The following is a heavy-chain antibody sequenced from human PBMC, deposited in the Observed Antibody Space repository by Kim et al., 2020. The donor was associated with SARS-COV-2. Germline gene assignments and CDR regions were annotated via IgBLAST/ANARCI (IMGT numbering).Heavy chain of an antibody. CDR2: VRGSGANT. Sequence: GGSQRLSCVASGFSFSNYAMNWVRQAPGKGLEWVSIVRGSGANTYHADSVKCRFTISRDNSKNTVYLQLNSLRAGDTAVYYCARMGPWSSRNLDYWGQGTLVTVSS. J-gene: IGHJ4*02. V-gene: IGHV3-23*01. CDR3: ARMGPWSSRNLDY. D-gene: IGHD6-13*01. CDR1: GFSFSNYA.